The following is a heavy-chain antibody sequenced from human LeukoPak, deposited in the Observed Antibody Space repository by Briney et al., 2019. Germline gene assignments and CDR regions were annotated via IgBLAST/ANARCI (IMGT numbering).Heavy chain of an antibody. D-gene: IGHD3-3*01. CDR3: ARGQGRFLEWLSLYNWFDP. CDR1: GYSISSGYY. V-gene: IGHV4-38-2*01. CDR2: IYHSGST. J-gene: IGHJ5*02. Sequence: SETLSLTWAVSGYSISSGYYWGWIRQPPGKGLEWIGNIYHSGSTYYNPSLKSRVTISVDTSKNQFSLKLSSVTAADTAVYYCARGQGRFLEWLSLYNWFDPWGQGTLVTVSS.